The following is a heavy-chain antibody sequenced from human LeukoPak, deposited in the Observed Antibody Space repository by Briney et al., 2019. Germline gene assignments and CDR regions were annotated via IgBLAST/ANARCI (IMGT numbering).Heavy chain of an antibody. Sequence: TSETLSLTCTVSGGSVRRGNYYWTWLRQPAGSGLEWIGRIYTSGTTDYNPSLRTRVTISVDASRNQFSLNLSSVTAADTAVYYCAREGVPPGENWFDPWGQGTLVTVSS. J-gene: IGHJ5*02. D-gene: IGHD2-2*01. CDR1: GGSVRRGNYY. CDR3: AREGVPPGENWFDP. V-gene: IGHV4-61*02. CDR2: IYTSGTT.